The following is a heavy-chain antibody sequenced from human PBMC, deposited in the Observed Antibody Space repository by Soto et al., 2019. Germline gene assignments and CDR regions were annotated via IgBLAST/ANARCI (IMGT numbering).Heavy chain of an antibody. D-gene: IGHD6-6*01. J-gene: IGHJ6*03. CDR2: ISSSSSTI. V-gene: IGHV3-48*01. Sequence: EVQLVASGGGLVQPGGSLRLSCAASGFTFSSYSMNWVRQAPGKGLEWVSYISSSSSTIYYADSVKGRFTISRDNAKNSLYLQMNSLRAEDTAVYYCARVRYSSSSYYMDVWGKGTTVTVSS. CDR3: ARVRYSSSSYYMDV. CDR1: GFTFSSYS.